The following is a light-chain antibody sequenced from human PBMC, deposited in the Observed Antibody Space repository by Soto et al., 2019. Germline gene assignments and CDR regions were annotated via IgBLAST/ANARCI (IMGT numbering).Light chain of an antibody. CDR3: AAWDDSLNAHV. Sequence: QSVLTQPPSVSGAPTQRVTISCFGSSSNIGKNGVNWYQEVPGKAPKLLIYFDTLLPSGISGRFSGSKSGTSASLAITGLQSDDEARYYCAAWDDSLNAHVFGAGTKVTVL. V-gene: IGLV1-36*01. CDR2: FDT. J-gene: IGLJ1*01. CDR1: SSNIGKNG.